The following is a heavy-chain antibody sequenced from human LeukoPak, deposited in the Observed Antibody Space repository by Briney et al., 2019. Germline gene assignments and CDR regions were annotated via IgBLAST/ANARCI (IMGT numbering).Heavy chain of an antibody. CDR2: IYPSDSDT. V-gene: IGHV5-51*01. D-gene: IGHD1-1*01. Sequence: GESLKISCKTSGYNFSIYWIAWVRQVPGKGLEWMGIIYPSDSDTRYSPTFQGQVTISADESISTAYLQWSSLKAVDSALYYCARLATGIGEDVRGQGTLVTVSS. CDR1: GYNFSIYW. J-gene: IGHJ4*02. CDR3: ARLATGIGEDV.